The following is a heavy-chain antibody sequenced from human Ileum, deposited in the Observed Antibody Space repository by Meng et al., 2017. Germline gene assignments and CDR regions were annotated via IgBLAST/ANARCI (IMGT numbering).Heavy chain of an antibody. D-gene: IGHD3-22*01. Sequence: GESLKISCAASGFTVSSNYMSWVRQAPGKGLEWVSVIYSGGSTYYADSVKGRFTISRDNSKNTLYLQMNSLRAEDTAVYYCARDSVDSSGYFRFDYWGQGTRVTCAS. CDR2: IYSGGST. CDR3: ARDSVDSSGYFRFDY. V-gene: IGHV3-53*01. J-gene: IGHJ4*02. CDR1: GFTVSSNY.